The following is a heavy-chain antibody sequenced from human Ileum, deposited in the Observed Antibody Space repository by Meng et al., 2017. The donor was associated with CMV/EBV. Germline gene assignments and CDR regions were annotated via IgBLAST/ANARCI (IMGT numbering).Heavy chain of an antibody. J-gene: IGHJ5*02. D-gene: IGHD3-10*01. CDR1: GGSFRGP. Sequence: YGGSFRGPWSWIRQPPGKGLEWIGEINHSGSTNYNPSLKSRVTISVDTSRNQFSLKLSSMTVADTAVYYCARERGYGSGSYFHSWFDPWGQGTLVTVSS. V-gene: IGHV4-34*01. CDR3: ARERGYGSGSYFHSWFDP. CDR2: INHSGST.